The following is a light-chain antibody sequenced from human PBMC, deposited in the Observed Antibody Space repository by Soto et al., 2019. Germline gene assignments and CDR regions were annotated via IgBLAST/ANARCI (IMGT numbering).Light chain of an antibody. CDR3: SSYTSSSTRV. CDR2: EVT. Sequence: QWVLTQPGSVCWSPGHSITISCTGTSSDVGGYNSVSWYQQHPGKAPKLVIYEVTNRPSGISNRFSGSKSGNTASLTISGLQAEEEADYYCSSYTSSSTRVFGTGTKVTXL. CDR1: SSDVGGYNS. J-gene: IGLJ1*01. V-gene: IGLV2-14*01.